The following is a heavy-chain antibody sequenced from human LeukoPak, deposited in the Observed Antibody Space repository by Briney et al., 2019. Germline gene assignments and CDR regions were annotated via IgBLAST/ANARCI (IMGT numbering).Heavy chain of an antibody. D-gene: IGHD3-16*01. V-gene: IGHV3-30-3*01. CDR2: ISYDGSNK. Sequence: QAGGSLRLSCAASGFTFSSYAMHWVRQAPGKGLEWVAVISYDGSNKYYADSVKGRFTISRDNSKNTLYLQMNSLRAEDTAVYCCASLITVKDYWGQGTLVTVSS. CDR1: GFTFSSYA. CDR3: ASLITVKDY. J-gene: IGHJ4*02.